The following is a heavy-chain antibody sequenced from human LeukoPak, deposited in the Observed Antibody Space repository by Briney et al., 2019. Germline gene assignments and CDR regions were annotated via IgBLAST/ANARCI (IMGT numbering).Heavy chain of an antibody. V-gene: IGHV3-13*01. CDR3: ARGGGDSSGFDY. CDR1: GFTFSSYD. J-gene: IGHJ4*02. Sequence: GGSLRLSCAASGFTFSSYDMHWVRQATGKGLEWVSAIGTAGDTYYPGSVKGRFTISRENAKNSLYLQMNSLRAGDTAVYYYARGGGDSSGFDYWGQGTLVTVSS. D-gene: IGHD3-22*01. CDR2: IGTAGDT.